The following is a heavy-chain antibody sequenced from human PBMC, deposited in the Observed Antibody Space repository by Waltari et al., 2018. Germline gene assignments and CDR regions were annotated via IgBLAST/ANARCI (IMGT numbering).Heavy chain of an antibody. CDR2: ISLDGKKE. V-gene: IGHV3-30*01. Sequence: VQLVESGGGVVQPGQSLRLSCAVSGFRFSAYAMHWVRQAPGKGLEWVAVISLDGKKEYYADSVKGRFTISRDNSKSIVYLQMNGLRNEDTALFYCAKRGTYGPALDYWGQGTLVTVSS. D-gene: IGHD3-10*01. CDR1: GFRFSAYA. CDR3: AKRGTYGPALDY. J-gene: IGHJ4*02.